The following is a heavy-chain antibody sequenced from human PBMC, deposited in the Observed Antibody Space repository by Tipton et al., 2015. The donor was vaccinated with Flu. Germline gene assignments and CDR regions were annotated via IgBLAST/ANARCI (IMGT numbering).Heavy chain of an antibody. Sequence: TLSLTCSVSGDSVNSASYYWSWIRKPPGKGLEWIGNIYHTGSTKYNPSLKSRVTMSLDTSKNHFSLKLSSVTAADTAMYYCARDYGDLNWFDPWGQGTLVTVS. J-gene: IGHJ5*02. CDR1: GDSVNSASYY. D-gene: IGHD4-17*01. CDR3: ARDYGDLNWFDP. V-gene: IGHV4-61*03. CDR2: IYHTGST.